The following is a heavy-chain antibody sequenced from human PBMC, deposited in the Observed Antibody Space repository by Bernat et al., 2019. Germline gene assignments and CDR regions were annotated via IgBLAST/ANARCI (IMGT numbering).Heavy chain of an antibody. V-gene: IGHV3-48*03. J-gene: IGHJ6*02. D-gene: IGHD2-15*01. CDR2: ISSSGSTI. CDR1: GFTFSSYE. Sequence: EVQLVESGGGLVQPGGSLRLSCAASGFTFSSYEMNWVRQAPGKGLEWVSYISSSGSTIYYADSVKGRFTISRDNAKNSLYLQMNSLRAEDTAVDYCARVKIGYCSGGSCYSPRRYYYYGMDVWGQGTTVTVSS. CDR3: ARVKIGYCSGGSCYSPRRYYYYGMDV.